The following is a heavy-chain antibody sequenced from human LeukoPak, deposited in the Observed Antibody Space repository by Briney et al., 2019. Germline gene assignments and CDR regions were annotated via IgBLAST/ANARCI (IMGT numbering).Heavy chain of an antibody. CDR1: GFTFISYS. D-gene: IGHD3-10*01. V-gene: IGHV3-21*01. J-gene: IGHJ4*02. CDR2: ISSSSSYI. CDR3: ARDPASVRGGGLFDY. Sequence: GGSLRLSCAASGFTFISYSMNWVRQAPGKGLEWVSSISSSSSYIYYAVSVKGRFTISRDNAKNSLYLQMNSLRAEDTAVYYCARDPASVRGGGLFDYWGQGTLVTVSS.